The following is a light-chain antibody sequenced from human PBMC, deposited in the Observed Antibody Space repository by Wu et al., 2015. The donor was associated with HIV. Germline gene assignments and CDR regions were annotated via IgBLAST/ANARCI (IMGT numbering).Light chain of an antibody. CDR3: QQRRYWPLYT. V-gene: IGKV3D-20*02. J-gene: IGKJ2*01. CDR2: HAS. CDR1: KSISNNY. Sequence: ENLLTQSPGTLSLSPGERATLSCRASKSISNNYLAWYQQKSGQAPRLLVYHASSRATGVPDRFSGSGSGTDFTLTISSLEPEDFAVYYCQQRRYWPLYTFGQGTKLEIK.